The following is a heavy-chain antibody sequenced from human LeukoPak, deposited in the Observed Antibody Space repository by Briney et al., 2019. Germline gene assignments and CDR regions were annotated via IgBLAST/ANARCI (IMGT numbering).Heavy chain of an antibody. V-gene: IGHV3-64*01. CDR3: ARVLGYSSSNRKYYYYYMDV. Sequence: GGSLRLSCAASGFTFSSYAMHWVRQAPGKGLEYVSAISSNGGSTYYANSVKGRFTISRDNSKNTLYLQMGSLGAEDMAVYYCARVLGYSSSNRKYYYYYMDVWGKGTTVTVSS. CDR1: GFTFSSYA. J-gene: IGHJ6*03. D-gene: IGHD6-13*01. CDR2: ISSNGGST.